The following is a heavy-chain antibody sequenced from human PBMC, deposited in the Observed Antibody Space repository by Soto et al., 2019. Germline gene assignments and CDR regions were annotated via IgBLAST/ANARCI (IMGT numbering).Heavy chain of an antibody. CDR2: IWYDGGLK. V-gene: IGHV3-33*01. CDR3: ARDGLMGATKGGSYWFDP. D-gene: IGHD1-26*01. J-gene: IGHJ5*02. Sequence: QVQLVESGGGVVQPGRSLRLSCAASGFTFSSYGMQWVRQAPGKGLEWVAVIWYDGGLKFYADSVKGRFTISRDQSTNTVNLHMNDLRAEDTAVYYCARDGLMGATKGGSYWFDPWGQGTQVTVSS. CDR1: GFTFSSYG.